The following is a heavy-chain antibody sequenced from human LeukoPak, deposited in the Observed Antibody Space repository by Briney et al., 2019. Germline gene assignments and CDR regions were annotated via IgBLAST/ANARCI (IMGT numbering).Heavy chain of an antibody. D-gene: IGHD6-19*01. CDR2: IYTSGST. Sequence: PSQTLSLTCTVSGGSISSGSYYWSWIRQPAGKGLEWIGRIYTSGSTNYNPSLKSRVTISADTSKNQFSLKLRSVTAADTAVYYCARAVAAYYYYYYMDVWGKGTTVTVSS. CDR1: GGSISSGSYY. CDR3: ARAVAAYYYYYYMDV. V-gene: IGHV4-61*02. J-gene: IGHJ6*03.